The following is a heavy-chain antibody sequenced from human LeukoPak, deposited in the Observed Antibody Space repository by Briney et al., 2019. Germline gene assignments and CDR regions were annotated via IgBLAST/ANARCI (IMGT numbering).Heavy chain of an antibody. CDR3: AKGYCSSTSCYTGTVFDY. D-gene: IGHD2-2*02. CDR1: GFTFSSYA. J-gene: IGHJ4*02. Sequence: GGSLRLSCAASGFTFSSYAMHWVRQAPGKGLEWVAFIRYDGSNKYYADSVKGRFTISRDNSKNTLYLQMNSLRAEDTAVYYCAKGYCSSTSCYTGTVFDYWGQGTLVTVSS. CDR2: IRYDGSNK. V-gene: IGHV3-30*02.